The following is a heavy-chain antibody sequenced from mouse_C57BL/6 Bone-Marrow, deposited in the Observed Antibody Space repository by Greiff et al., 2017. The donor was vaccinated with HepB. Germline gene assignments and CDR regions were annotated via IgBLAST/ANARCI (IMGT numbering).Heavy chain of an antibody. V-gene: IGHV14-1*01. Sequence: EVKLQQSGAELVRPGASVKLSCTASGFNIKDYYMHWVKQRPEQGLEWIGRIDPEDGDTEYAPKFQGKATMTADTSSNTAYLQLSSLTSEDTAVYYCTFDGYYRYYFDYWGQGTTLTVSS. J-gene: IGHJ2*01. CDR1: GFNIKDYY. CDR3: TFDGYYRYYFDY. CDR2: IDPEDGDT. D-gene: IGHD2-3*01.